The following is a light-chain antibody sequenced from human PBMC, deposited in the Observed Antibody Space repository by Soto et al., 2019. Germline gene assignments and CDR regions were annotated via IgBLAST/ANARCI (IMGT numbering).Light chain of an antibody. CDR3: QVWDSSSEHVV. J-gene: IGLJ2*01. Sequence: SYELTQPPSVSVSPGQTARITCSGDALPKQYAYWYQQKPGQAPVLVVYDDSDRPSGIPERFTGSNSGNTATLTISRVEAGDEADYYCQVWDSSSEHVVFGGGTKVTVL. V-gene: IGLV3-21*02. CDR2: DDS. CDR1: ALPKQY.